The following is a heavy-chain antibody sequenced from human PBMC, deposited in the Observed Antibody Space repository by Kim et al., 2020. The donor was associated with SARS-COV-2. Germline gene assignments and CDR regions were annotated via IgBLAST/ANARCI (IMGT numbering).Heavy chain of an antibody. Sequence: GGSLRLSCAASGFTFSDHYMDWVRQAPGKGLEWVGRARNRADSYTIEYAASVKGRFTISRDDSKNSLYLQMDSLKTEDTAVYYCARDLRSVAGTHYYSGLDVWGQGTTVTVSS. CDR2: ARNRADSYTI. D-gene: IGHD6-19*01. CDR3: ARDLRSVAGTHYYSGLDV. J-gene: IGHJ6*02. CDR1: GFTFSDHY. V-gene: IGHV3-72*01.